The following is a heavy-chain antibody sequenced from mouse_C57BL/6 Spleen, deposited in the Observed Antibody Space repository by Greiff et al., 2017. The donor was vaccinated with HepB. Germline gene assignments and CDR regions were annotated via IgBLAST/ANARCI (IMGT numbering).Heavy chain of an antibody. CDR3: ARWGYYDYDGGYWYFDV. J-gene: IGHJ1*03. D-gene: IGHD2-4*01. Sequence: EVQVVESGGGLVKPGGSLKLSCAASGFTFSSYAMSWVRQTPEKRLEWVATISDGGSYTYYPDNVKGRFTISRDNAKNNLYLQMSHLKSEDTAMYYCARWGYYDYDGGYWYFDVWGTGTTVTVSS. V-gene: IGHV5-4*01. CDR1: GFTFSSYA. CDR2: ISDGGSYT.